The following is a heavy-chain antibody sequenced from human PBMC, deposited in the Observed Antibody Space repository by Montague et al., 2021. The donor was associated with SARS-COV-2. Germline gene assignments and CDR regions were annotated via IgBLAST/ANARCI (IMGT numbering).Heavy chain of an antibody. D-gene: IGHD4-23*01. CDR2: INHSGTT. CDR3: ARWDPQTLTLIGLRGKSASDY. Sequence: SETLSLTRAVYGGSFSGYYWTWIRQSPGKGLEWIAEINHSGTTNYNFNPSLRSRVTISEDTSKSQFSLKLSSVTAADTGVYYCARWDPQTLTLIGLRGKSASDYWGQGTLVTVSS. CDR1: GGSFSGYY. J-gene: IGHJ4*02. V-gene: IGHV4-34*01.